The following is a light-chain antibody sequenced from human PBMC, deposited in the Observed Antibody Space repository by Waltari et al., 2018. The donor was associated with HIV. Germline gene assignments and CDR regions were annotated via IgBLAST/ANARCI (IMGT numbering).Light chain of an antibody. CDR1: SSDVGAYIY. CDR3: ASFTTNRILV. V-gene: IGLV2-14*01. CDR2: EFS. J-gene: IGLJ2*01. Sequence: QSALTQPASVSGSPGQSITISCTGTSSDVGAYIYVSWYQQHANKAPNFIIFEFSNRPSAISNRFSGSKPGNAASLTISGLQTEDEADYYCASFTTNRILVFGGGTKVTVL.